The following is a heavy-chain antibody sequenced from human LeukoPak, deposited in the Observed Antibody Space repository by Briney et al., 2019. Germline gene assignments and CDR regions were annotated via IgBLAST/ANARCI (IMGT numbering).Heavy chain of an antibody. CDR1: GFTFSSYA. J-gene: IGHJ4*02. CDR3: AKDTRGSMTTTEGLFDY. D-gene: IGHD4-17*01. V-gene: IGHV3-23*01. Sequence: GGSLGLSCAASGFTFSSYAMSWVRQAPGKGLEWVSAISGSGGSTYYADSVKGRFTISRDNSKNTLYLQMNSLRAEDTAVYYCAKDTRGSMTTTEGLFDYWGQGTLVTVSS. CDR2: ISGSGGST.